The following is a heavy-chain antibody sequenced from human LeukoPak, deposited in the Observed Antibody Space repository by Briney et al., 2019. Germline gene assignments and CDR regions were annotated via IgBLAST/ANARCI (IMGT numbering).Heavy chain of an antibody. J-gene: IGHJ5*02. CDR3: ARVQSRLSWFDP. Sequence: SETLSLTCTVSGGSISGTSYYWGWIRQPPGKGLEWIGSIYYSGSTYYNPSLKSRVTISVDTSKNQFSLKLSSVTAADTAVYYCARVQSRLSWFDPWGQGTLVTVSS. CDR2: IYYSGST. V-gene: IGHV4-39*07. CDR1: GGSISGTSYY.